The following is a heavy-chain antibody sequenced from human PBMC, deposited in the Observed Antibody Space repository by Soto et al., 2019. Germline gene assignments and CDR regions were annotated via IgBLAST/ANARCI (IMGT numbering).Heavy chain of an antibody. CDR1: GFTFSSYA. Sequence: QVQLVESGGGVVQPGRSLRLSCAASGFTFSSYAMHWVRQAPGKGLEWVAVISYDGSNKYYADSVKGRFTISRDNSKNTLYLPMNSLRAEDTAVYYCARDGDSSGLFDYWGPGTLVTVSS. J-gene: IGHJ4*02. CDR3: ARDGDSSGLFDY. CDR2: ISYDGSNK. V-gene: IGHV3-30-3*01. D-gene: IGHD3-22*01.